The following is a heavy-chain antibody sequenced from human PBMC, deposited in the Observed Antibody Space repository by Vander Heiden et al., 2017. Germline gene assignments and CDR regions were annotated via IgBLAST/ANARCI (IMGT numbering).Heavy chain of an antibody. V-gene: IGHV3-74*01. CDR3: ARGNYGMDV. J-gene: IGHJ6*02. CDR1: GFTFGQYY. Sequence: EVQLVESGGGSVQPGGSRRLACVGSGFTFGQYYIHWMRQAPGKGLVWVSNINSDGSITNYVDSARGRFTISRDNARSTVYLQMNDLRAEDTAVYYCARGNYGMDVWGQGSTVTVSS. CDR2: INSDGSIT.